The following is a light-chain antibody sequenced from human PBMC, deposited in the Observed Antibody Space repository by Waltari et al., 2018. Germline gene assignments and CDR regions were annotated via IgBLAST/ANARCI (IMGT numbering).Light chain of an antibody. CDR3: QQYYSYPRT. V-gene: IGKV1-8*01. CDR2: AAS. Sequence: IRMTQSPSSLSASTGDRVTITCRASQGISSYLAWYQQKPGKAPKLLIYAASTLQSGVPSRFSGSGSGTDFTLTISCLQSEDFATYYCQQYYSYPRTFGQGTKVEIK. J-gene: IGKJ1*01. CDR1: QGISSY.